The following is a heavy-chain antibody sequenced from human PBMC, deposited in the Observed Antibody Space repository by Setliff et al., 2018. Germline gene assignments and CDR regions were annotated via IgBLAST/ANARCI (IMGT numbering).Heavy chain of an antibody. J-gene: IGHJ4*02. CDR2: ISGSGGST. CDR3: ARLYRPESRYYFFDY. V-gene: IGHV3-23*01. CDR1: GFTFSSYA. Sequence: GSLRLSCAASGFTFSSYAMSWVRQAPGKGLEWVSAISGSGGSTYYADSVKGRFTISRDDSKNTLYLQMLSLRAEDTAVYYCARLYRPESRYYFFDYWGQGTLVTVSS. D-gene: IGHD3-3*01.